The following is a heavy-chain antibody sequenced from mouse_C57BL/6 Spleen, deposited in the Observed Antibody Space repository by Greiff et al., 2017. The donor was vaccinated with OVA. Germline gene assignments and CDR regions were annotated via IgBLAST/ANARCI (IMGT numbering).Heavy chain of an antibody. CDR2: IYWDDDK. Sequence: QVTLKVCGPGILQSSQTLSLTCSFSGFSLSTSGMGVSWIRQPSGKGLEWLAHIYWDDDKRYNPSLKSRLTISKDTSRNQVFLKITSVDTADTATYYCARRNPYYRALWYFDVWGTGTTVTVSS. CDR1: GFSLSTSGMG. J-gene: IGHJ1*03. CDR3: ARRNPYYRALWYFDV. V-gene: IGHV8-12*01. D-gene: IGHD2-12*01.